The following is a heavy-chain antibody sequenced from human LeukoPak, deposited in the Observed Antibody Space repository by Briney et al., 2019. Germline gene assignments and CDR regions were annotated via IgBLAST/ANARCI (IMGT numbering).Heavy chain of an antibody. D-gene: IGHD4-17*01. Sequence: SETLSLTCTVSGGSISSYYWSWIRQPPGKGLEWIGEINHSESTNYNPSLKSRVTISVDTSKNQFSLKLTSVTAADTAVYYCARTLWRGVTTYNWFDCWGQGTLVTVSS. CDR1: GGSISSYY. V-gene: IGHV4-34*01. CDR3: ARTLWRGVTTYNWFDC. CDR2: INHSEST. J-gene: IGHJ5*01.